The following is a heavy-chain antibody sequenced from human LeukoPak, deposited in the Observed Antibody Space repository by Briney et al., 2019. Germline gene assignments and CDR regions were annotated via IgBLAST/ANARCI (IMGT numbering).Heavy chain of an antibody. CDR1: GGSISSYY. J-gene: IGHJ4*02. CDR2: IYYSGST. D-gene: IGHD2-2*01. Sequence: SETLSLTCTVSGGSISSYYWSWIRQPPGKGLEWIRYIYYSGSTNYNPSLKSRVTISVDTSKNQFSLRLGSVTAADTAVYYCARDALGYCSSTSCSDWGQGTLVTVSS. CDR3: ARDALGYCSSTSCSD. V-gene: IGHV4-59*01.